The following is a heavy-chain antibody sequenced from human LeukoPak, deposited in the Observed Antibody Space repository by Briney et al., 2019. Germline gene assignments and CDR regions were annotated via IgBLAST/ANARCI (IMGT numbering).Heavy chain of an antibody. CDR1: GFTFSSYW. Sequence: GGSLRLSCEASGFTFSSYWMTWVRQPPGKGLEWVSSISSRSTYIYHADSVKGRFTISRDNAKNSLFLQMNSLRAEDTAVYFCAKSTRAVMAMMDVWGKGTTVTVSS. CDR3: AKSTRAVMAMMDV. CDR2: ISSRSTYI. D-gene: IGHD3-16*01. V-gene: IGHV3-21*01. J-gene: IGHJ6*04.